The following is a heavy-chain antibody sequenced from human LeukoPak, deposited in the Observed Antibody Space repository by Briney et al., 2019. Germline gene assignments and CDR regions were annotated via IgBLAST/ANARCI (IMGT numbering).Heavy chain of an antibody. J-gene: IGHJ4*02. CDR3: ATSQSWLVPYSFDY. CDR1: GGSISSGRYY. D-gene: IGHD6-19*01. Sequence: PSESLSLTCTVSGGSISSGRYYWRWVRQPAWKGLERIGRIYTSGSTNYNPSLKSRVTISVDTSKNQFSRKLSSVTAADTAVYYCATSQSWLVPYSFDYWGQGTLVTVSS. CDR2: IYTSGST. V-gene: IGHV4-61*02.